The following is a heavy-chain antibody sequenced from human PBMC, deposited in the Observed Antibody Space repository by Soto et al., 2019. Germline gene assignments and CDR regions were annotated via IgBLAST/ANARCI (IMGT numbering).Heavy chain of an antibody. CDR2: IKQDGSEK. D-gene: IGHD6-13*01. Sequence: EVQVVESGGGLVLPGGSLRLSCVASGFTSSNYWMNWVRQAPGKGLEWVANIKQDGSEKNYVDSVKGRFTISRDNAKNSLYLQMNSLRAEDTAVYYCAGSTSSWGVWGKGTTVTVSS. CDR3: AGSTSSWGV. CDR1: GFTSSNYW. J-gene: IGHJ6*04. V-gene: IGHV3-7*01.